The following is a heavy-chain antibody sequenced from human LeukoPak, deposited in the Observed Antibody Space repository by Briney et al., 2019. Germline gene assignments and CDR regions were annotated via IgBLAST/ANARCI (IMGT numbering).Heavy chain of an antibody. V-gene: IGHV3-30*03. J-gene: IGHJ6*02. Sequence: GGSLRLSCAASGFTFSSYGMHWVRQAPGKGLEWVAVISYDGSNKYYADSVKGRFTISRDNSKNTLYLQMNSLRAEDTAVYYCARGFCSSTSCSYYGMDVWGQGTTVTVSS. CDR1: GFTFSSYG. D-gene: IGHD2-2*01. CDR2: ISYDGSNK. CDR3: ARGFCSSTSCSYYGMDV.